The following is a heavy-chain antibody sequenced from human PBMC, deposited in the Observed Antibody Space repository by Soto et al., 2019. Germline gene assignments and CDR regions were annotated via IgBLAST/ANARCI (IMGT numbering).Heavy chain of an antibody. D-gene: IGHD2-2*01. J-gene: IGHJ4*02. CDR3: AKRVVPSAVSGGCDC. CDR1: GFTFSNFA. Sequence: EVQLLESGGGLVQPGESLRLSCAASGFTFSNFAMTWVRQAPGQGLEWGSTLSGSYGTTYYEDSVKGRFTISRDVSKNSRFRQMSSLRAGDTAMYYGAKRVVPSAVSGGCDCWGQGTLVTVSS. V-gene: IGHV3-23*01. CDR2: LSGSYGTT.